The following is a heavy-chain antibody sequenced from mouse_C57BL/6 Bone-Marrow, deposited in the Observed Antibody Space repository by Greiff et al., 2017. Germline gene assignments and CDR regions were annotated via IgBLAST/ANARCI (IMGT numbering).Heavy chain of an antibody. D-gene: IGHD1-1*01. Sequence: EVQLQQSGAELVRPGASVKLSCTASGFNIKDDYMHWVKQRPEQGLEWIGWIDPENGDTEYASKFQGKATITADTSSNTAYLQLSSLTSEDTAVYYCTYYYGSRYYFDYWGQGTTLTVSS. V-gene: IGHV14-4*01. CDR3: TYYYGSRYYFDY. CDR2: IDPENGDT. CDR1: GFNIKDDY. J-gene: IGHJ2*01.